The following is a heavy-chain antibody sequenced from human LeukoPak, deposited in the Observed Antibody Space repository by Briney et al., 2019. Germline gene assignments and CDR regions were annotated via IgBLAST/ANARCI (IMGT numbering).Heavy chain of an antibody. D-gene: IGHD4-17*01. Sequence: ASVKVSCKASGYTFTSYYMHWVRQAPGQGLEWMGIINPSGGSTSCAQKFQGRVTMTRDTPTSTVYMELSSLRSEDTAVYYCASEQPTVTTGNFDYWGQGTLVTVSS. V-gene: IGHV1-46*01. CDR2: INPSGGST. J-gene: IGHJ4*02. CDR3: ASEQPTVTTGNFDY. CDR1: GYTFTSYY.